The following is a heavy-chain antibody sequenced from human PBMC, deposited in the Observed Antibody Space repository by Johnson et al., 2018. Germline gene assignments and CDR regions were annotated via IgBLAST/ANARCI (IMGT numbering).Heavy chain of an antibody. CDR1: GFTFTSCA. CDR2: IDGYGVNP. Sequence: VQSGGSLRLSCVAXGFTFTSCAMTWVRQAPGPGLEWVSAIDGYGVNPYYTDSAHGRVTISRDKSKSTLYLQMDSLSAEDTAVYYCVKDRLGFSYYYMEVWGRGTTVTVSS. J-gene: IGHJ6*03. CDR3: VKDRLGFSYYYMEV. D-gene: IGHD7-27*01. V-gene: IGHV3-23*01.